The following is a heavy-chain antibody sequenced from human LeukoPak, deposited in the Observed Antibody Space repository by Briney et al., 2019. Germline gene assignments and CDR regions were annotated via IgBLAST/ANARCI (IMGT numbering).Heavy chain of an antibody. J-gene: IGHJ4*02. V-gene: IGHV3-30*02. CDR3: AKASGAISGSYFNYFDY. Sequence: PGGSLRLSCAASGFTFSSYGMHWVRQAPGKGLEWVAFIQYDGSNKYYADSVKGRFTISRDKSKNTLYLQMNSLRAEDTAVYYCAKASGAISGSYFNYFDYWGQGTLVTVSS. CDR2: IQYDGSNK. CDR1: GFTFSSYG. D-gene: IGHD1-26*01.